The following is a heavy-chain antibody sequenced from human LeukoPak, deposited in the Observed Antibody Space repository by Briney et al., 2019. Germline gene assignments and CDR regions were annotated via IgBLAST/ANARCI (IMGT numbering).Heavy chain of an antibody. Sequence: PGGSLRLSCAASGFTFSSYGMHWVRQAPGKGLEWVAVISYDGSNKYYADSVKGRFTISRDNSKNTLYLQMNSLRAEDTAVYYCAKDSPWIQLWLGLDYWGQGTLVTVSS. V-gene: IGHV3-30*18. D-gene: IGHD5-18*01. CDR2: ISYDGSNK. J-gene: IGHJ4*02. CDR1: GFTFSSYG. CDR3: AKDSPWIQLWLGLDY.